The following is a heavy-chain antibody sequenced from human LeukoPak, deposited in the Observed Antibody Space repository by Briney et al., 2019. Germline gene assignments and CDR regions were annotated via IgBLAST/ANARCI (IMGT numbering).Heavy chain of an antibody. CDR3: ASGKEAGIAARHYYYYYMDV. J-gene: IGHJ6*03. CDR2: INPNSGGT. CDR1: GYTFTGYY. V-gene: IGHV1-2*02. D-gene: IGHD6-6*01. Sequence: ASVKVSCKASGYTFTGYYMHWVRQAPGQGLEWMGWINPNSGGTNYAQKFQGRVTMTRDTSTSTVYMELSSLRSEDTAVYYCASGKEAGIAARHYYYYYMDVWGKGTTVTVYS.